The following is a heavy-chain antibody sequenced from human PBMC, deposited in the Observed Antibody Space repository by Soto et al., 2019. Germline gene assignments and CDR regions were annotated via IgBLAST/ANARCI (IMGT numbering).Heavy chain of an antibody. CDR2: ISYDGSNK. D-gene: IGHD3-10*01. V-gene: IGHV3-30*18. J-gene: IGHJ4*02. Sequence: QVQLVESGGGVVQPGRSLRLSCAASGFTFNSYGMHWVRQAPGKGLEWVAVISYDGSNKYYADSVKGRFTISRDNSKNTPYLQMNSLRAEDTAVYSCAKQQGFWFGELSDFDCWGQGTLVTVSS. CDR3: AKQQGFWFGELSDFDC. CDR1: GFTFNSYG.